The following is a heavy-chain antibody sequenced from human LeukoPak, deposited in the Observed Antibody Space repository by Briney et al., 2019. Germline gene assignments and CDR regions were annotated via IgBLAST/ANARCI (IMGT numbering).Heavy chain of an antibody. D-gene: IGHD1-26*01. CDR1: GFTFNNYS. Sequence: PGGSLRLSCVASGFTFNNYSMNWVRQAPGKRLEWVSSISSSSTYIYHADSVKGRFTISRDNAKNSLYLQMNSLRAEDTAVYYCARDSGIYRTIDYWGQGTLVTVSS. J-gene: IGHJ4*02. V-gene: IGHV3-21*01. CDR3: ARDSGIYRTIDY. CDR2: ISSSSTYI.